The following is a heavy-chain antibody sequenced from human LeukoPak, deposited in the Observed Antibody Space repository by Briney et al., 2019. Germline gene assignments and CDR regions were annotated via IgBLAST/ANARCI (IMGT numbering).Heavy chain of an antibody. CDR1: GGSISYYY. CDR2: IYYRGST. CDR3: ARRTRYNWNDDRYFFDY. V-gene: IGHV4-59*08. D-gene: IGHD1-1*01. J-gene: IGHJ4*02. Sequence: PSETLSLTCTVSGGSISYYYWSWIRQPPGKGLEWLGYIYYRGSTNYNPSLKSRVTISVDTSKNQFSLRLSSVTAADTAVYYCARRTRYNWNDDRYFFDYWGQGTLVTVSS.